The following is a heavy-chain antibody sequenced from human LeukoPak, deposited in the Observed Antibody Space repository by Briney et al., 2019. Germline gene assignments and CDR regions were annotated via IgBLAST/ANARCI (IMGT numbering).Heavy chain of an antibody. CDR3: AREEHPPSRAFDI. D-gene: IGHD1/OR15-1a*01. Sequence: SETLSLTCTVSGGSISSYYWSWIRQPPGKGLEWIGYINYSGSTNYNPSLKSRVTISVDTSKNQFSLKLSSVTAADTAVYYCAREEHPPSRAFDIWGQGTMVTVSS. J-gene: IGHJ3*02. V-gene: IGHV4-59*01. CDR1: GGSISSYY. CDR2: INYSGST.